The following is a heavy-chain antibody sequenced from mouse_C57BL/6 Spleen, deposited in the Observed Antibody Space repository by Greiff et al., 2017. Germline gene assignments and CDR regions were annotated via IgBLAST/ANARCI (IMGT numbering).Heavy chain of an antibody. J-gene: IGHJ4*01. Sequence: EVMLVESEGGLVQPGSSMKLSCTASGFTFSDYYMAWVRQVPEKGLEWVANINYDGSSTYYLDSLKSRFIISRDNAKNILYLQMSSLKSEDTATYYCARASNSHYYAMDYWGQGTSVTVSS. CDR1: GFTFSDYY. V-gene: IGHV5-16*01. CDR2: INYDGSST. CDR3: ARASNSHYYAMDY. D-gene: IGHD2-5*01.